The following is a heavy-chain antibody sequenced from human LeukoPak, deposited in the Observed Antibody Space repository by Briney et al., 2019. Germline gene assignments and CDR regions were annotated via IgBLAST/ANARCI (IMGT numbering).Heavy chain of an antibody. D-gene: IGHD4-17*01. V-gene: IGHV1-2*02. J-gene: IGHJ4*02. CDR3: ARGRTPNGDFENAY. Sequence: ASVKVSFKASGYTFTGYYMHWVRQAPGQGLEWMGWINPNSGDANYAQDFQGRVTMTRDTSIRTAYMELSSLRSDDSAVYYCARGRTPNGDFENAYWGQGTLVTVSS. CDR1: GYTFTGYY. CDR2: INPNSGDA.